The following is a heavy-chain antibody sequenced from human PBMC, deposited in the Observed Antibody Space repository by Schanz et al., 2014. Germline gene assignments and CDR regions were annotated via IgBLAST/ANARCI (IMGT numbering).Heavy chain of an antibody. Sequence: QVQLVESGGGLVKPGGSLRLSCAASGFTFSDNFISWLRQAPGKGLEWISYITTSTSYTNYADSVKGRFTISRDNAKKSLFLQMNSLRAEDTAVYYCARLGRMGAFDIWGQGTMVTVSS. D-gene: IGHD2-8*01. J-gene: IGHJ3*02. CDR2: ITTSTSYT. V-gene: IGHV3-11*06. CDR3: ARLGRMGAFDI. CDR1: GFTFSDNF.